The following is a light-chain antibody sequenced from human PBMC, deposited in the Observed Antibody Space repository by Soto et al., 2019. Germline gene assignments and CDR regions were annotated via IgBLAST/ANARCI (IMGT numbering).Light chain of an antibody. J-gene: IGKJ2*01. V-gene: IGKV3-20*01. CDR3: QQYGSSPIT. Sequence: EIVLTQSPGTLSLSPGEGATLSCRASQSVSSNYLAWYQQKPGQAPRLLFYVASNRGTVIPGRFTGSGSGTDFTLTIMRLEPEDCAVYYCQQYGSSPITFGQGTNLEIK. CDR1: QSVSSNY. CDR2: VAS.